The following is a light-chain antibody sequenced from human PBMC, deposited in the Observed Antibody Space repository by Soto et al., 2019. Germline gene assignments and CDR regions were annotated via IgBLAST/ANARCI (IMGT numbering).Light chain of an antibody. CDR1: QSVSSTH. J-gene: IGKJ2*01. CDR2: GVS. V-gene: IGKV3-20*01. CDR3: QQYGDSPPNA. Sequence: EIVLTQSPGTLSLSPGERATLSCRASQSVSSTHLAWYQQKPGQAPRLVSYGVSSRATGIPDRFSGSGSGTDFFLTISRLEAGDFAVYYCQQYGDSPPNAFGQGTKLEMK.